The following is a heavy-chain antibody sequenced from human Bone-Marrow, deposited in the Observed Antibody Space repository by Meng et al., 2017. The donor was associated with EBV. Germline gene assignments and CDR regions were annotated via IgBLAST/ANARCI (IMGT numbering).Heavy chain of an antibody. J-gene: IGHJ4*01. Sequence: QVHLVQSGSELKKPGASVKVSCKASGYTFDDYAINRVRQVPGQGLEWTGWINTITGNPTYAQGFIGRFVFSLDTSVSTTFLQISSLKAEDTAVYYCTRGGDSYGYYDYWGQGTLVTVSS. V-gene: IGHV7-4-1*02. CDR3: TRGGDSYGYYDY. CDR1: GYTFDDYA. CDR2: INTITGNP. D-gene: IGHD3-22*01.